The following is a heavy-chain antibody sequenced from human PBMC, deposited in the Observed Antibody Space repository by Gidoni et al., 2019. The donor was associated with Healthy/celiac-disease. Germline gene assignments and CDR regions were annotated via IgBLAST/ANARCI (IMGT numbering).Heavy chain of an antibody. Sequence: EVQLVESGGGLVKPGGSLRLSCAASGFTFRNAWMSWVRQAPGKGLEWVGSIKSKTDGGTTDYAAPVKGRFTISRDDSKNTLYLQMNSLKTEDTAVYYCTTDPDDVGAFDIWGQGTMVTVSS. J-gene: IGHJ3*02. CDR1: GFTFRNAW. CDR2: IKSKTDGGTT. CDR3: TTDPDDVGAFDI. V-gene: IGHV3-15*01. D-gene: IGHD1-1*01.